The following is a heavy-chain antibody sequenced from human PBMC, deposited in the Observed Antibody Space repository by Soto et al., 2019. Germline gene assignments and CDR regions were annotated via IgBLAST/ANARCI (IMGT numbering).Heavy chain of an antibody. Sequence: ASVKVSCKASRYTFTDYYIHWVRQSPGQGLEWMGWIHPNSGDTKLPQKFQGRVVMTRDTSISTAYMELSRLTSDDTAIYYCARAGLTTSALAKIYWGQGTLVTVSS. CDR2: IHPNSGDT. CDR3: ARAGLTTSALAKIY. D-gene: IGHD6-19*01. J-gene: IGHJ4*02. V-gene: IGHV1-2*02. CDR1: RYTFTDYY.